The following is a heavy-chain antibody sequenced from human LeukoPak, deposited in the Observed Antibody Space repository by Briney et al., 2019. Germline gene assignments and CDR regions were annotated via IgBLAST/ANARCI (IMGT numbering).Heavy chain of an antibody. Sequence: GGSLRLSCAASGFTFSSYAMSWVRQAPGKGLEWVSAISGSGGSTYYADSVKGRFTISRDNSKNTLYLQMNSLRAEDTAVYYCAKSTRLTGTKTAPFDYWGQGTLVTVSS. CDR1: GFTFSSYA. J-gene: IGHJ4*02. CDR2: ISGSGGST. V-gene: IGHV3-23*01. CDR3: AKSTRLTGTKTAPFDY. D-gene: IGHD1-7*01.